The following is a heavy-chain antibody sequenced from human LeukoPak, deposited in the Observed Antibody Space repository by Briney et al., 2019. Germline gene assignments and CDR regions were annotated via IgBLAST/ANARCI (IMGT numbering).Heavy chain of an antibody. D-gene: IGHD4-11*01. V-gene: IGHV3-23*01. CDR3: AKGGNIEGGWATTFDF. CDR2: ISGGGGST. Sequence: GGSLRLSCAASGFTFSSYAMSWVRQAPGKGLEWVSAISGGGGSTSYADSVKGRFTISRDNSKNTLYLQMNSLRAEDTAIYYCAKGGNIEGGWATTFDFWGQGTLVTVSS. CDR1: GFTFSSYA. J-gene: IGHJ4*02.